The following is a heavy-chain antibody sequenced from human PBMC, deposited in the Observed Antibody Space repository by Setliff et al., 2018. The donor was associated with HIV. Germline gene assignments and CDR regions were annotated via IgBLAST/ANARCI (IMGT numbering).Heavy chain of an antibody. Sequence: SETLSLTCAVYGGSFSGYYWSWIRQPPGKGLEWIGEINHSGSTNYNPSLKSRVTISIDTSKNQFSLQLTSVTAADTAVYYCVNPSGAMGDFDVWGQGTTVTVSS. CDR1: GGSFSGYY. D-gene: IGHD3-16*01. CDR3: VNPSGAMGDFDV. CDR2: INHSGST. J-gene: IGHJ6*02. V-gene: IGHV4-34*01.